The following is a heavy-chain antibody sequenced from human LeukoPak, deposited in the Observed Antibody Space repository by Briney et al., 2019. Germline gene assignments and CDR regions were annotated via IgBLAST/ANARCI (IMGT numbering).Heavy chain of an antibody. CDR1: GFTFSSYA. V-gene: IGHV3-23*01. CDR2: ISGSGGST. J-gene: IGHJ4*02. Sequence: GGSLRLTCAASGFTFSSYAMSWVRQAPGKGLGWVSAISGSGGSTYYAGSVKGRFTISRDNSKNTLYLQMSSLRAEDTAVYYCAKRQRFLEWLLEGFDYWGQGTLVTASS. CDR3: AKRQRFLEWLLEGFDY. D-gene: IGHD3-3*01.